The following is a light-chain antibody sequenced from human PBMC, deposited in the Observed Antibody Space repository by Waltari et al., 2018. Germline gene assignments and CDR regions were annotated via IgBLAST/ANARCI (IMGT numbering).Light chain of an antibody. CDR2: DAS. CDR3: QQSYSAPFT. Sequence: DIQMTQSPSSLSASVGDRFTIPCRASRGIDAFLNWYQQQPGKAPKLLIYDASTLQRGVPPRFSGTRIGTDFSLTISDLQPEDFATYFCQQSYSAPFTFGRGTRLE. CDR1: RGIDAF. J-gene: IGKJ5*01. V-gene: IGKV1-39*01.